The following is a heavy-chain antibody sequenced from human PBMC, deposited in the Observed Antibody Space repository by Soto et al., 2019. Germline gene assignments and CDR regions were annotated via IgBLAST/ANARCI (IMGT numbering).Heavy chain of an antibody. CDR1: GGSMSGSD. D-gene: IGHD3-9*01. Sequence: PSETLCLTCTVAGGSMSGSDWSWIRQSPGNELEWIGYIYYSGSTNYNPSLKSRVTISVDTSKNQFSLKLRSVTAADTAVYYCARLFPYFDILTGSQLYAFDIWGQGTMVTVSS. CDR2: IYYSGST. J-gene: IGHJ3*02. V-gene: IGHV4-59*01. CDR3: ARLFPYFDILTGSQLYAFDI.